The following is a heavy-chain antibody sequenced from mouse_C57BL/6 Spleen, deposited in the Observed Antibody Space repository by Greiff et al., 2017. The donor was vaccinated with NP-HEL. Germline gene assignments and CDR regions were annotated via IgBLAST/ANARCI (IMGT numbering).Heavy chain of an antibody. D-gene: IGHD1-1*01. CDR1: GYAFSSYC. V-gene: IGHV1-80*01. J-gene: IGHJ2*01. CDR2: IYPGDGDT. Sequence: VQLQQSGAELVKPGASVKLSCKASGYAFSSYCMNWVKQRPGKGLEWIGTIYPGDGDTYYNGKFKGKATLTAEKSSSTAYMQLSILTSEDSAVYFCARGNGSGSSYFDYWGHSTTLTVSA. CDR3: ARGNGSGSSYFDY.